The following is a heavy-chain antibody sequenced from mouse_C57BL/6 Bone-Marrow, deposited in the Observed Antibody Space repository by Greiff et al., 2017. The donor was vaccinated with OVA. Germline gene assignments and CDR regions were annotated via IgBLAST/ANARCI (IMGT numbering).Heavy chain of an antibody. V-gene: IGHV14-4*01. CDR3: TTTLYGPWFAY. CDR1: GFNIKDDY. J-gene: IGHJ3*01. D-gene: IGHD2-10*02. Sequence: SGAELVRPGASVKLSCTASGFNIKDDYMHWVKQRPEQGLEWIGWLDPENGDTEYASKFQGKATITAETSTNTAYLQLSSLTSEDTAVYYCTTTLYGPWFAYWGQGTLVTVSA. CDR2: LDPENGDT.